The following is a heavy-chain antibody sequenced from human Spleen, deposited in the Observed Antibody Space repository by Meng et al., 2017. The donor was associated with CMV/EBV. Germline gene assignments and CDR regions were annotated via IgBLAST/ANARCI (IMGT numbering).Heavy chain of an antibody. V-gene: IGHV3-74*03. CDR1: GFTFSGCW. D-gene: IGHD2-2*02. CDR2: FNSDGGTT. Sequence: GESLKISCAASGFTFSGCWMHWVRQPPGQGLVWVSCFNSDGGTTTFADSVKGRFTISRDNAKNTLYLQMNSLRAEDTAVYYCAKDWWCSSTSCYTLFYYYGMDVWGQGTTVTVSS. J-gene: IGHJ6*02. CDR3: AKDWWCSSTSCYTLFYYYGMDV.